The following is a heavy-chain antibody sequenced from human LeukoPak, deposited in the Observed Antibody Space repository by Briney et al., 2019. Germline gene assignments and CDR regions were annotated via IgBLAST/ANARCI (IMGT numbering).Heavy chain of an antibody. J-gene: IGHJ5*02. CDR2: ISSSGSTI. CDR3: ARDGGDCGGDCYPRYWFDP. V-gene: IGHV3-11*04. CDR1: GFTFSDYY. Sequence: AGGSLRLSCAASGFTFSDYYMSWIRQAPGKGLEWVSYISSSGSTIYYAGSVKGRFTISRDNAKNSLYLQMNSLRAEDTAVYYCARDGGDCGGDCYPRYWFDPWGQGTLVTVSS. D-gene: IGHD2-21*02.